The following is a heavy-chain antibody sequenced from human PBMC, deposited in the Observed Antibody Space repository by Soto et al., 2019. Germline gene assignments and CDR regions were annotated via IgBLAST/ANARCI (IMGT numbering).Heavy chain of an antibody. V-gene: IGHV3-13*01. CDR2: IGTAGDT. Sequence: GGSLRLSCAASGFTFSSYDMHWVRQATGKGLEWVSAIGTAGDTYYPGSVKGRFTISRQNAKNYLYHQMNNLRAGDTSVYYCARAGSGSRDYYYGMDVWGQGTTVTVSS. J-gene: IGHJ6*02. CDR1: GFTFSSYD. D-gene: IGHD3-10*01. CDR3: ARAGSGSRDYYYGMDV.